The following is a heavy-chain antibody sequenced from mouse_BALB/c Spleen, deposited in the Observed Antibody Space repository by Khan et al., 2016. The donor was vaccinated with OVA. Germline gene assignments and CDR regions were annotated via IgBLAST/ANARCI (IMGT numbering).Heavy chain of an antibody. Sequence: EVQLQESGPGLLKPSQSLSLTCTATGYSITSYYAWNCIRQFPGNKLEWTAYISYSGTISYTPPLRSRFPISRDTSKNPFFLHLNSLITEDPALCYCESGRLVLRYPDYFDYWGQGTTLTVSS. CDR2: ISYSGTI. CDR1: GYSITSYYA. V-gene: IGHV3-2*02. CDR3: ESGRLVLRYPDYFDY. J-gene: IGHJ2*01. D-gene: IGHD1-1*01.